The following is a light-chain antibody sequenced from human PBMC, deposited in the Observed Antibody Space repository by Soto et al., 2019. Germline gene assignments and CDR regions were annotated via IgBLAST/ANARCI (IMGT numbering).Light chain of an antibody. CDR2: YGT. CDR1: NIGSES. J-gene: IGLJ2*01. Sequence: SYELTQPPSLSVAPGETARIACGGNNIGSESVHWYQQKPGQAPVLVIYYGTDRPSGIPERFSGSNSGNTATLTINRVEAGDEADYFCQVWDSRSDRPVFGGGTKVTVL. V-gene: IGLV3-21*04. CDR3: QVWDSRSDRPV.